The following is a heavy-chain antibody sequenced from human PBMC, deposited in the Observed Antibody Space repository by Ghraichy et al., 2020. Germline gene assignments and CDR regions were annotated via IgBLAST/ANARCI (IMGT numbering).Heavy chain of an antibody. V-gene: IGHV3-74*01. CDR2: INSDGSRT. CDR3: ARGGVATLGKTYYYYGMDV. J-gene: IGHJ6*02. CDR1: GFTFSSYW. D-gene: IGHD5-12*01. Sequence: LSLTCAASGFTFSSYWMHWVRQAPGKGLVWVSRINSDGSRTSYADSVKGRFTISRDNAKNTLYLQMNSLRAEDTAVYYCARGGVATLGKTYYYYGMDVWGQGTTVTGSS.